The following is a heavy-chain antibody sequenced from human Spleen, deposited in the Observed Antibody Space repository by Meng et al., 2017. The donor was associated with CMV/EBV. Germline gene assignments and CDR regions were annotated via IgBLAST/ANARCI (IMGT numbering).Heavy chain of an antibody. J-gene: IGHJ6*02. CDR1: GFTFSSYA. CDR3: ARDQGGTPGAYYCHGMDV. V-gene: IGHV3-30-3*01. D-gene: IGHD1/OR15-1a*01. CDR2: ISYDGSNK. Sequence: GGSLRLSCAASGFTFSSYAMHWVRRAPGKGLEWVAVISYDGSNKYYADSVKGRFTISRDNSKNTLYLQMDSLRAEDTAAYYCARDQGGTPGAYYCHGMDVWGLGTTVTVSS.